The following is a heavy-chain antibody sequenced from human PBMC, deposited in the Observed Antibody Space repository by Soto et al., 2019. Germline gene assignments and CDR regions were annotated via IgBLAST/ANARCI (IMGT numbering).Heavy chain of an antibody. CDR3: ASILRQRECDS. D-gene: IGHD3-10*01. Sequence: QLQLQESGPGLVKPSETLSLACTVSGGSISSSSYYWGWIRQPPGKGLEWIGTIYYRGSTYYSPSLKSRVTISLDTSKNQFSLKLNSVTAADTAVYYCASILRQRECDSWGQGTLVTVSS. CDR2: IYYRGST. J-gene: IGHJ4*02. V-gene: IGHV4-39*01. CDR1: GGSISSSSYY.